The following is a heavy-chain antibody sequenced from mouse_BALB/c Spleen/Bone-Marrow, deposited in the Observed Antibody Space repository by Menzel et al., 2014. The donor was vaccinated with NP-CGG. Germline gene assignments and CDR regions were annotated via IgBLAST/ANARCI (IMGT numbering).Heavy chain of an antibody. D-gene: IGHD2-14*01. J-gene: IGHJ2*01. Sequence: VQLQQSGPGLVAPSQSLSITCTVSGFSLTSYGVHWVRQPPGKGLEWLGVIWAGGSTNYNSALMSRLSISKDNSKGQVFLKMKSLQTDDTAMYYCARGGVRRGNYFDYWGQGTTLTVSS. CDR2: IWAGGST. CDR1: GFSLTSYG. CDR3: ARGGVRRGNYFDY. V-gene: IGHV2-9*02.